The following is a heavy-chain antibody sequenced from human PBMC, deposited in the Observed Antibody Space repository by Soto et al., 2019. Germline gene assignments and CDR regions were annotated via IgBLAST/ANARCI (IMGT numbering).Heavy chain of an antibody. J-gene: IGHJ6*02. CDR3: AKELRFLEHFYYYGMDV. D-gene: IGHD3-3*01. V-gene: IGHV3-30*18. Sequence: QVQLVESGGGVVQPGRSLRLSCAASGFTFGSYGMHWVRQAPGKGLEWVAVISYDGSNKYYADSVKGRFTISRDNSKNTLYLQMNSLRAEDTAVYYCAKELRFLEHFYYYGMDVWGQGTTVTVSS. CDR2: ISYDGSNK. CDR1: GFTFGSYG.